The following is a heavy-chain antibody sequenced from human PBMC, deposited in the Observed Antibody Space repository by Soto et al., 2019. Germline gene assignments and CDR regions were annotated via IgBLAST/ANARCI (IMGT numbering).Heavy chain of an antibody. CDR3: ARDLRIEDAFDI. CDR2: ISSSSSYI. Sequence: EVQLVESGGGLVKPGGSLRLSCAASGFTFSSYSMNWVRQAPGKGLEWVSSISSSSSYIYYADSVKGRFTISRDNAKNSLYLQMNSLRAEDTVVYYCARDLRIEDAFDIWGQGTMVTVSS. V-gene: IGHV3-21*01. D-gene: IGHD2-15*01. CDR1: GFTFSSYS. J-gene: IGHJ3*02.